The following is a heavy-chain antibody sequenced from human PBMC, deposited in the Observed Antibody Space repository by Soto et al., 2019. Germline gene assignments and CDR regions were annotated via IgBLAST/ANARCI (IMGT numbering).Heavy chain of an antibody. J-gene: IGHJ6*02. D-gene: IGHD2-15*01. Sequence: PSETLSLTCTVPGGSISSGGYYWSWIRQHPGKGLEWIGYIYYSGSTYYNPSLKSRVTISVDTSKNQFSLKLSSVTAADTAVYYWAREEGYCSGGRCYYYGMDVWGQGTAVTVSS. CDR1: GGSISSGGYY. CDR3: AREEGYCSGGRCYYYGMDV. V-gene: IGHV4-31*03. CDR2: IYYSGST.